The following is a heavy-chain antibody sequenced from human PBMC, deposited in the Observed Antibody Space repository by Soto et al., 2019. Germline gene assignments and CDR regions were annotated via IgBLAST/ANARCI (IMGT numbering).Heavy chain of an antibody. CDR2: IYYNGNT. V-gene: IGHV4-59*11. CDR1: GGAINDHY. Sequence: SETLSLTCTLSGGAINDHYWGFIRQPPGKGLEWIGYIYYNGNTNYNPSLESRVTISVDRSRNQFSLRLTSLTAADTAVYYCARVRTGYFDYWGRGALVTVSS. D-gene: IGHD3-9*01. CDR3: ARVRTGYFDY. J-gene: IGHJ4*02.